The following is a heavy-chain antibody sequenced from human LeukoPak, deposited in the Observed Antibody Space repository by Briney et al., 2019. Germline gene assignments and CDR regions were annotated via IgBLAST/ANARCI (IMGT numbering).Heavy chain of an antibody. V-gene: IGHV5-51*01. CDR1: GYSFTSYW. CDR2: IYPGDSDT. Sequence: GESLKISCKGSGYSFTSYWIGWVRQMPGKGLEWMGIIYPGDSDTRYSPSFQGQVTISADKSISTAYLQWSSLKASDTAMYYCATALDRYGGNVDAFDIWGQGTMVTVSS. J-gene: IGHJ3*02. D-gene: IGHD4-23*01. CDR3: ATALDRYGGNVDAFDI.